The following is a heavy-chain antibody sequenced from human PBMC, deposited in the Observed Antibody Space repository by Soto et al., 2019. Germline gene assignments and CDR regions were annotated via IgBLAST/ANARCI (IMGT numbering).Heavy chain of an antibody. V-gene: IGHV3-74*01. J-gene: IGHJ3*02. CDR3: ARQVYYYDSSGYRDHDAFDI. CDR1: GFTFSSYW. Sequence: GGSLRLSCAASGFTFSSYWMHWVRQAPGKGLVWVSRINSDGSSTSYADSVKGRFTISRDNAKNTLYLQMNSLRAEDTAVYYCARQVYYYDSSGYRDHDAFDIWGQGTMVTVSS. CDR2: INSDGSST. D-gene: IGHD3-22*01.